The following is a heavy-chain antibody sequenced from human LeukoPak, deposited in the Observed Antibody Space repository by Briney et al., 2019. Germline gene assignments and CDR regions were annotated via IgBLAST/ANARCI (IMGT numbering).Heavy chain of an antibody. CDR1: GYTFTSYG. Sequence: ASVKVSCKASGYTFTSYGISWVRRAPGQGLEWMGWISGYNGHTDYPQQFQGRVTMTTDTSTSTAYLELRSLTSDDTAVYYCARTRDTAMDYYYYYMDVWGKGTTVTVSS. CDR2: ISGYNGHT. CDR3: ARTRDTAMDYYYYYMDV. J-gene: IGHJ6*03. D-gene: IGHD5-18*01. V-gene: IGHV1-18*01.